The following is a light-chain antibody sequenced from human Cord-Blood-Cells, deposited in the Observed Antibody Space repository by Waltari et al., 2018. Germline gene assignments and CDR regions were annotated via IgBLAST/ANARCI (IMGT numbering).Light chain of an antibody. CDR3: QQRSNWPPT. Sequence: EIVLTQSPATLSLSPGERATLSCRASQSVSSYLACYQQKPGQAPRLLIYEASNRATGIPARFSGSGSGTDFTLTISSLEPEDFAVYYCQQRSNWPPTFGGGTKVEIK. CDR1: QSVSSY. CDR2: EAS. J-gene: IGKJ4*01. V-gene: IGKV3-11*01.